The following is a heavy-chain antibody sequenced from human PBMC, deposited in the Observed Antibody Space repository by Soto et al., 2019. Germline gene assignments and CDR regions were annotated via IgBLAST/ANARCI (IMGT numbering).Heavy chain of an antibody. J-gene: IGHJ4*02. D-gene: IGHD2-2*01. CDR3: AREASVLIPAAQPSRFDS. V-gene: IGHV1-18*01. CDR2: ISPYSGYT. CDR1: GYSFMKYG. Sequence: ASVKVSCKGFGYSFMKYGTNWVRQAPGQGLEWVGWISPYSGYTHSAQKFHGRLTLTTDTAASTAYMELRILRSADTALYYCAREASVLIPAAQPSRFDSWGRG.